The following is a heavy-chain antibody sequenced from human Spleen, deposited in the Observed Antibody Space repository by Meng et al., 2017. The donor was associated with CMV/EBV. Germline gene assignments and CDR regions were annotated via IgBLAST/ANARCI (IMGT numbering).Heavy chain of an antibody. Sequence: ASVKVSCKASGYTFTAYYLHWVRQAPGQGPEWMGWINPSSGGTNYAQKFQGRVTMTRDTSINTVYMELRRLRSDDTAVYYCARDLITMVRGVIDYYYGMDVWGQGTTVTVSS. CDR1: GYTFTAYY. V-gene: IGHV1-2*02. J-gene: IGHJ6*02. CDR2: INPSSGGT. D-gene: IGHD3-10*01. CDR3: ARDLITMVRGVIDYYYGMDV.